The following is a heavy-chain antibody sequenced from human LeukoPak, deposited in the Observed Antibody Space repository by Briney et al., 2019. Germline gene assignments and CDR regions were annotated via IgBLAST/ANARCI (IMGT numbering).Heavy chain of an antibody. CDR3: ARDKAVTTELTQYFHH. CDR1: GGSISSYY. D-gene: IGHD4-11*01. V-gene: IGHV4-59*01. J-gene: IGHJ1*01. CDR2: IYYSGST. Sequence: SETLSLTCTVSGGSISSYYWSWIRQPPGKGLEWIGYIYYSGSTNYNPSLKSRVTISVDTSKNQFSLKLSSVTAADTAVYYCARDKAVTTELTQYFHHWGQGTLVTVSS.